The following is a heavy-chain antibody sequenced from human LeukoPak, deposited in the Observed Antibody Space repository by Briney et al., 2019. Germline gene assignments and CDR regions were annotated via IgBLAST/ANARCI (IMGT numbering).Heavy chain of an antibody. Sequence: GGSLRLSCAASGFTFSSYGMHWVRQAPGKGLEWVAVIWYAGSDKYYADSVKGRFLISRDNSKNMLYLQMNSLRAEDTAVYYCASDRRKAVAGTNYNLFDPWGQGTLVTVSS. CDR1: GFTFSSYG. J-gene: IGHJ5*02. CDR3: ASDRRKAVAGTNYNLFDP. D-gene: IGHD6-19*01. V-gene: IGHV3-33*01. CDR2: IWYAGSDK.